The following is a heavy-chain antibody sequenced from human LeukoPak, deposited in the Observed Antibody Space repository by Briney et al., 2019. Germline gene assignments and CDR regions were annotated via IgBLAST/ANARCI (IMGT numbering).Heavy chain of an antibody. CDR1: GFTFSSYE. J-gene: IGHJ4*02. D-gene: IGHD3-10*01. CDR3: ARLTVRETHRFDY. Sequence: GGSLRLSCAASGFTFSSYEMNWVRQAPGKGLEWVSSISSSSSYIYYADSVKGRFTISRDNAKNSLYLQMNSLRAEDTAVYYCARLTVRETHRFDYWGQGTLVTVSS. CDR2: ISSSSSYI. V-gene: IGHV3-21*01.